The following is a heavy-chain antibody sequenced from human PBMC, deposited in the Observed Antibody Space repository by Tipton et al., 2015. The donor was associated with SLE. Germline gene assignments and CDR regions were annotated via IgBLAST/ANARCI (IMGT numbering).Heavy chain of an antibody. CDR2: IHYSGSP. CDR3: ARRRGSSWYEDYFDY. D-gene: IGHD6-13*01. Sequence: TLSLTCTVSGGSVSSHSWSWIRQPPGEGLEWIAYIHYSGSPSYNPSLESRVTILVDTSKNQFSLKLNSVTAADTAVYYCARRRGSSWYEDYFDYWGQGTLVTVSS. V-gene: IGHV4-59*02. CDR1: GGSVSSHS. J-gene: IGHJ4*02.